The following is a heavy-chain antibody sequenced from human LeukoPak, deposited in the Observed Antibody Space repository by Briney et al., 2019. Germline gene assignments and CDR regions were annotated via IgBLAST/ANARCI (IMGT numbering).Heavy chain of an antibody. CDR2: INHSGST. D-gene: IGHD4-11*01. Sequence: SETLSLTCAVYGGSFSGYYWSWIRQPPGKGLEWIGEINHSGSTNYNPSLKSRVTISVDTSKNQFSLKLSSVTAADTAVYYCARKAVTTLGGYYYYYMDVWGKGTTVTVSS. J-gene: IGHJ6*03. CDR3: ARKAVTTLGGYYYYYMDV. CDR1: GGSFSGYY. V-gene: IGHV4-34*01.